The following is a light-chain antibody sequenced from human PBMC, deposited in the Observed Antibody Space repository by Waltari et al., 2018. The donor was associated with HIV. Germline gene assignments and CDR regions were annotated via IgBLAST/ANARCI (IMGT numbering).Light chain of an antibody. V-gene: IGLV2-18*02. CDR1: SSDVGSYNR. CDR2: EVS. Sequence: QSALTQPPSVSGSPGQSVTISCTGTSSDVGSYNRVSWYKQFPGTAPKLLIHEVSNRPSGVPDRFSGSKSGNTASLTISGLQADDEADYYCSSYTTTSTLWVFGGGTKLTVL. CDR3: SSYTTTSTLWV. J-gene: IGLJ3*02.